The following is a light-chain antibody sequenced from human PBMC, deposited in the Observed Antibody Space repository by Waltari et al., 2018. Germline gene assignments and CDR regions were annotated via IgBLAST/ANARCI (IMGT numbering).Light chain of an antibody. CDR3: GTWDSSLSGAV. J-gene: IGLJ7*01. CDR1: SSNIGTNY. CDR2: ENT. Sequence: QSVLTQPPSVPAAPGQRVTISCSGGSSNIGTNYVSWYRQFPGTAPKLLIYENTERPSGIPGRFSGSKSGTSATLDITGLQAGDEADYYCGTWDSSLSGAVFGGGTHLTVL. V-gene: IGLV1-51*02.